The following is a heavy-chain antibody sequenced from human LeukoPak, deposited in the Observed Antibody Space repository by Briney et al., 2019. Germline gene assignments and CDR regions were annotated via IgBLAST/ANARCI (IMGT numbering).Heavy chain of an antibody. J-gene: IGHJ6*02. CDR1: GYTFTSYD. Sequence: GASVKVSCKASGYTFTSYDINWVRQATGQGLEWMGWMNPNSGNTGYAQKFQGRVTMTRNTSISTAYMELSSLRSEDTAVYYCARGISITIFGVVRTGYGMDVWGQGTTVTVSS. D-gene: IGHD3-3*01. CDR3: ARGISITIFGVVRTGYGMDV. V-gene: IGHV1-8*01. CDR2: MNPNSGNT.